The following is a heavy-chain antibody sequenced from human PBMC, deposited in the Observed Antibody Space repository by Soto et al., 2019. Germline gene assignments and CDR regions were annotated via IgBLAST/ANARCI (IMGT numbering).Heavy chain of an antibody. D-gene: IGHD3-22*01. CDR3: ARGAYYYYDSSGYYDNPDY. V-gene: IGHV1-2*02. CDR2: INPNSGGT. J-gene: IGHJ4*02. Sequence: QVQLVQSGAEVKKPGASVKVSCKASGYTFTGYYMHWVRQAPGQGLEWMGWINPNSGGTNYAQKFQGRVTMTRDTSISTAYMELSRLRSDDTAVYYCARGAYYYYDSSGYYDNPDYGGQGTLVTISS. CDR1: GYTFTGYY.